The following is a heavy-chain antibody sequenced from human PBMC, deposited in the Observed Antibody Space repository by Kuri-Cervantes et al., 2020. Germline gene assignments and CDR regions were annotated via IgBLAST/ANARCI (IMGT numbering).Heavy chain of an antibody. Sequence: GESLKISCAASGFTFSSYAMRWIRQAPGKGLEWVSYISSSGSTIYYADSVKGRFTISRDNAKNSLYLQMNSLRAEDTAVYYCARVTGSGSLMDVWGQGTTVTVSS. J-gene: IGHJ6*02. V-gene: IGHV3-11*01. CDR2: ISSSGSTI. CDR1: GFTFSSYA. CDR3: ARVTGSGSLMDV. D-gene: IGHD3-10*01.